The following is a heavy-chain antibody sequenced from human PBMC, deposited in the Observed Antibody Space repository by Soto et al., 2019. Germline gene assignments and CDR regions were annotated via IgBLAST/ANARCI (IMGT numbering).Heavy chain of an antibody. Sequence: QVKLVESGGGVVQPGRSLSLSCAASGFTFSSYGMHWVRQAPGKGLEWVAVISYDGSNKYYADSVKGRFTISRDNSKNTLYLQMNSLRAEDTAVYYCAKDFYGDYVDYWGQGTLVTVSS. CDR2: ISYDGSNK. CDR3: AKDFYGDYVDY. D-gene: IGHD4-17*01. CDR1: GFTFSSYG. J-gene: IGHJ4*02. V-gene: IGHV3-30*18.